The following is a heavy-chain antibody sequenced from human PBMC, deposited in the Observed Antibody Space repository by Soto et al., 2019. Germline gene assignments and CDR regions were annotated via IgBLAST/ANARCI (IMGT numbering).Heavy chain of an antibody. CDR2: ISGICGST. CDR3: AKEGPDYGDYKGYYFDY. CDR1: GFTVSSYA. D-gene: IGHD4-17*01. J-gene: IGHJ4*02. Sequence: GGSLRLSCAASGFTVSSYAMSWVRQAPGKGLERVRAISGICGSTYYADSVKGRFTISRDNSKNPLYLQMNSLRAEDTAVYYCAKEGPDYGDYKGYYFDYWGQGTLVTVSS. V-gene: IGHV3-23*01.